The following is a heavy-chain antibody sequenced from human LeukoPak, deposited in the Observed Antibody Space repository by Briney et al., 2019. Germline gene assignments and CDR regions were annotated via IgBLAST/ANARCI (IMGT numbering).Heavy chain of an antibody. CDR2: ISSNGGSS. D-gene: IGHD1-26*01. CDR1: GFTFSAYA. V-gene: IGHV3-64*02. J-gene: IGHJ4*02. CDR3: ATGRRSGSYSPLDY. Sequence: PGGSLRLSCSASGFTFSAYAMYWVRQAPGKGLEYVSGISSNGGSSFYADSVKGRFTISRDNSKNTLYLQMGSLRAEDMAVYDCATGRRSGSYSPLDYWGQGTLVTVSS.